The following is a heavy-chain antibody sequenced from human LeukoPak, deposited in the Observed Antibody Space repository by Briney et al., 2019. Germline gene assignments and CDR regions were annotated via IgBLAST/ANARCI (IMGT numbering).Heavy chain of an antibody. D-gene: IGHD2-2*01. CDR3: ARDYSTYCSSTSCQTAHDI. Sequence: ASVKVSCKASGYTFTGYYMHWVRQAPGHGLEWMGWINPHSGGTKYAQKFQGRVTMTRDTSISTAYMELSRLRSDDTAVYYCARDYSTYCSSTSCQTAHDIWGQGTMVTVSS. CDR1: GYTFTGYY. CDR2: INPHSGGT. V-gene: IGHV1-2*02. J-gene: IGHJ3*02.